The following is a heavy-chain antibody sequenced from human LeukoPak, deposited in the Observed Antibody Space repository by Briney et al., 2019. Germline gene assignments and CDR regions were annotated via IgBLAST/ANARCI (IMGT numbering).Heavy chain of an antibody. CDR2: IYTSGST. D-gene: IGHD4-17*01. CDR1: GGSISSYY. CDR3: ARDYGDYAYYYYYYMDV. J-gene: IGHJ6*03. Sequence: PSETLSLTCTVSGGSISSYYWSWIRQPAGKGREWIGRIYTSGSTNYNPSLKSRVTMSVDTSKNQFSLKLSSVTAADTAVYYCARDYGDYAYYYYYYMDVWGKGTTVTVSS. V-gene: IGHV4-4*07.